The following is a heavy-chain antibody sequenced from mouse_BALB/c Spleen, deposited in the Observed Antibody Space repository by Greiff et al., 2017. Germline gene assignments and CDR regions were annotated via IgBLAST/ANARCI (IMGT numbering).Heavy chain of an antibody. D-gene: IGHD5-1*01. CDR2: INPGSGGT. J-gene: IGHJ4*01. CDR3: TREYLLVAGAMDY. V-gene: IGHV1-54*01. Sequence: VQLQQSGAELVRPGTSVKVSCKASGYAFTNYLIEWVKQRPGQGLEWIGVINPGSGGTNYNEKFKGKAKLTAVTSASTAYMELSSLTNEDSAVYYCTREYLLVAGAMDYWGQGTSVTVSS. CDR1: GYAFTNYL.